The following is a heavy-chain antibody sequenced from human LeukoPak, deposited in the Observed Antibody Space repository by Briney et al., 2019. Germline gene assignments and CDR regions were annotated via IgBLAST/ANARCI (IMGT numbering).Heavy chain of an antibody. D-gene: IGHD2-15*01. V-gene: IGHV3-48*04. Sequence: GGSLRLSCAASGFTFSSYSMNWVRQAPGEGLECVSYISSSSSTIYYADSVKGRFTISRDNAKNSLYLQMNSLRAEDTAVYYCARNTGGGSFYWGQGALVSVSS. J-gene: IGHJ4*02. CDR1: GFTFSSYS. CDR2: ISSSSSTI. CDR3: ARNTGGGSFY.